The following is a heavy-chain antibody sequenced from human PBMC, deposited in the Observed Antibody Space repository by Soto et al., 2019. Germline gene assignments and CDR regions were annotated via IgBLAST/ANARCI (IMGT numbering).Heavy chain of an antibody. CDR1: GFTFSSYG. Sequence: PGGSLRLSCAASGFTFSSYGMHWVRQAPGKGLEWVAVISYDGSNKYYADSVKGRFTISRDNSKNTLYLQMNSLRAEDTAVYYCAKDHRGYCSSTSCYRGEVSYYYGIDVWGQGTTVTVSS. D-gene: IGHD2-2*02. CDR3: AKDHRGYCSSTSCYRGEVSYYYGIDV. CDR2: ISYDGSNK. V-gene: IGHV3-30*18. J-gene: IGHJ6*02.